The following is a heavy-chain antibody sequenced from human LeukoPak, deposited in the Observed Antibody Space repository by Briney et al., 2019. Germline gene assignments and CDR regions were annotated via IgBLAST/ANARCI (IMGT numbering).Heavy chain of an antibody. CDR2: ISAYNGNT. V-gene: IGHV1-18*01. CDR3: ARDLKRGYSSGRYSWGTGSSNDY. Sequence: ASVKVSCKASGGTFSSYAISWVRQAPGQGLEWMGWISAYNGNTNYAQKVQGRVTMTTDTSTSTAYMELRSLRSDDTAVYYCARDLKRGYSSGRYSWGTGSSNDYWGQGTLVTVSS. CDR1: GGTFSSYA. D-gene: IGHD6-19*01. J-gene: IGHJ4*02.